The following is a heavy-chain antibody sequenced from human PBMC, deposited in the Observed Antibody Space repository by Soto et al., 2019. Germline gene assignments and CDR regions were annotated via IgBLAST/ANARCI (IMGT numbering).Heavy chain of an antibody. J-gene: IGHJ4*02. CDR3: ARPSGSYGDYAWSVLY. Sequence: QVQLVQSGAEVKKPGASVKVSCKAYGYTFSGYAIGWVRQAPGQGLAWMGWVSAYTGHTDYAQNLQGRVSMTTDTSTSTAYMELRSLTSDDTAVYYCARPSGSYGDYAWSVLYWGQGTLVTVSS. CDR2: VSAYTGHT. V-gene: IGHV1-18*01. D-gene: IGHD4-17*01. CDR1: GYTFSGYA.